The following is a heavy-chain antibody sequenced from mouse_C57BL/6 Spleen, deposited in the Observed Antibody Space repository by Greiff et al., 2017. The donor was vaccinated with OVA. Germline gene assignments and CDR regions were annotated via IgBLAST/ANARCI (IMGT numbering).Heavy chain of an antibody. CDR3: ARFYYGSSLYYFDD. Sequence: QVQLKQPGAELVKPGASVKLSCKASGYTFTSYWMQWVKQRPGQGLEWIGEIDPSDSYTNYNQKFKGKATLTVDTSSSKAYMQLSSLTSEDSAVYYCARFYYGSSLYYFDDWGKGTTLTVSS. V-gene: IGHV1-50*01. D-gene: IGHD1-1*01. J-gene: IGHJ2*01. CDR2: IDPSDSYT. CDR1: GYTFTSYW.